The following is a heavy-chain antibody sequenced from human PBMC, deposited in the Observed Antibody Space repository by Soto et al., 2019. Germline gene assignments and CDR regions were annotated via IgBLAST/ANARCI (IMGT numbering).Heavy chain of an antibody. J-gene: IGHJ6*02. CDR1: GFTFSSYW. CDR3: ASPYYGSGSYYRTQRPQFYGMDV. V-gene: IGHV3-74*01. Sequence: PGGSLRLSCAASGFTFSSYWMHWVRQAPGKGPVWVSRINSDGSSTSYADSVKGRFTISRDNAKNTLYLQMNSLRAEDTAVYYCASPYYGSGSYYRTQRPQFYGMDVWGQGTTVTVSS. D-gene: IGHD3-10*01. CDR2: INSDGSST.